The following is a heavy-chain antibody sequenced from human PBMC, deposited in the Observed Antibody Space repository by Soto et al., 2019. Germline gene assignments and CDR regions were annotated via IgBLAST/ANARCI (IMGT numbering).Heavy chain of an antibody. CDR3: AKDPGFN. D-gene: IGHD3-3*01. J-gene: IGHJ4*02. CDR2: ISYDGSNK. CDR1: GFTFSSYG. Sequence: QVQLVESGGGVVQPGRSLRLSCAASGFTFSSYGMHWVRQAPGKGLEWVAVISYDGSNKYYADSVKGRFTISRDNSKNTLYLQMNSLRAEDTAVYYCAKDPGFNWGQGTLVTVSS. V-gene: IGHV3-30*18.